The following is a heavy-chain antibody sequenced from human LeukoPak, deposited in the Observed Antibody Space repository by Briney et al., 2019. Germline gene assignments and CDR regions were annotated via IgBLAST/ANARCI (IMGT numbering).Heavy chain of an antibody. CDR3: AKDAQRGFDYSNSLDY. J-gene: IGHJ4*02. CDR2: IWSDASDE. CDR1: GFTFSHYG. V-gene: IGHV3-33*06. Sequence: PRRSPRLSCAASGFTFSHYGMRWVRQAPGTGLEWVAVIWSDASDEYYAQSVKGRFTISRDNFKNTVYLQMNSLRADDTAVYYCAKDAQRGFDYSNSLDYWGQGTRVTVSS. D-gene: IGHD4-11*01.